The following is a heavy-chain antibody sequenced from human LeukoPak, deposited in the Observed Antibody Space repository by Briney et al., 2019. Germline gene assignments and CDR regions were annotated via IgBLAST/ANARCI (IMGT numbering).Heavy chain of an antibody. CDR3: ARRGYCDYADY. CDR1: GGSISSYS. J-gene: IGHJ4*02. CDR2: IYYTGST. D-gene: IGHD4-17*01. Sequence: SETLSLTFTVSGGSISSYSCSWIRQPPGKGLEWIGYIYYTGSTNYNPSLKSRVTISVDTSKNQFSLKLSSVTAADTAVYYCARRGYCDYADYWGQGTVVTVSS. V-gene: IGHV4-59*01.